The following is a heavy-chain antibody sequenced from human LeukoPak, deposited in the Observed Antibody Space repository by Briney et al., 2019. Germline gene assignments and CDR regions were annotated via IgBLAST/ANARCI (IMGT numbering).Heavy chain of an antibody. J-gene: IGHJ4*02. Sequence: PGGSLRLSCAASGFTYSSYELNWVRQAPGKGLEWVSYISISGSNIYYADSVKGRFTISRDNAKNSLYLQMNSLRAEDTAVYYCARVDILAGDYWGQGTLVTVSS. CDR1: GFTYSSYE. CDR3: ARVDILAGDY. CDR2: ISISGSNI. D-gene: IGHD3-9*01. V-gene: IGHV3-48*03.